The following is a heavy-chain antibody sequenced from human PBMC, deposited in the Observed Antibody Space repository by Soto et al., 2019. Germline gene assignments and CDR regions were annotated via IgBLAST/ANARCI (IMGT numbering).Heavy chain of an antibody. J-gene: IGHJ5*02. CDR2: SYHTGTT. V-gene: IGHV4-30-2*01. CDR1: GDSVITNRDS. Sequence: PSETLSLTCGVSGDSVITNRDSWGWIRQPPGKGLEWIGYSYHTGTTYYNPSLKTRVTIYVDRSKNNFSLNLTSVTAADTALYYCARLDEVLRFLVDTWGQGTLVT. D-gene: IGHD3-3*01. CDR3: ARLDEVLRFLVDT.